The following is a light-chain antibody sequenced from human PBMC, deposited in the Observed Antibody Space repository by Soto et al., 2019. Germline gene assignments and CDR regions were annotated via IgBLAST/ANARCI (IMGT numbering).Light chain of an antibody. CDR3: QQRSNWST. Sequence: EIVLTQSPATLSLSPGERATISCRASQSVSRYLAWYQQKPGQAPRLLIYDASNRATGIPARFSGSGSGTDFTLTISSLEPEDFAVYYCQQRSNWSTFGQGTRLEIK. CDR2: DAS. CDR1: QSVSRY. V-gene: IGKV3-11*01. J-gene: IGKJ5*01.